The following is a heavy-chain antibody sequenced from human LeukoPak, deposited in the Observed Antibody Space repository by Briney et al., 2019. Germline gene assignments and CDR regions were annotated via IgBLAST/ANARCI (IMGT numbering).Heavy chain of an antibody. CDR1: GYTFTGYY. V-gene: IGHV1-2*02. J-gene: IGHJ6*03. D-gene: IGHD5-24*01. CDR2: INPNSGGT. Sequence: GASVTVSCKASGYTFTGYYMHWVRQAPGQGLEWMGWINPNSGGTNYAQKFQGRVTITRDTSISTAYMELSRLRSDDTAVYYCARWLQMYYYYYMDVWGKGTTVTISS. CDR3: ARWLQMYYYYYMDV.